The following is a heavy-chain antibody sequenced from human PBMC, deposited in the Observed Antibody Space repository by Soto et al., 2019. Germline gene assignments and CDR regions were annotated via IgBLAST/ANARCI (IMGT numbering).Heavy chain of an antibody. Sequence: QVQLVQSGTEAKKPGASVKVSCKASGYIMTTYGVSWVRQAPGQGLEWVGWISAYNDHTNYAQKFRGRVTMTTDTSTRTAYMELRSLRSDDTAVYYCARGTYFDYWGQGTLVTVSS. CDR1: GYIMTTYG. J-gene: IGHJ4*02. D-gene: IGHD1-1*01. CDR2: ISAYNDHT. CDR3: ARGTYFDY. V-gene: IGHV1-18*01.